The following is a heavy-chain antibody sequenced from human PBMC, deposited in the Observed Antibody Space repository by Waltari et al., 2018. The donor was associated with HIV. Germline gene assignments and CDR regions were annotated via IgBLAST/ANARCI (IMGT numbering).Heavy chain of an antibody. CDR2: ISGYNGNT. CDR3: ARGVSIVRGVMIRGHMDV. V-gene: IGHV1-18*01. Sequence: VQLVQSGAEMRKPGASVKVSCRASGYTFSAHTTRWVRQAPGQGLEWMGWISGYNGNTNYAQKFQGRVNMTTDTSTSTAHMELRSLRSDDTAVYYCARGVSIVRGVMIRGHMDVWGQGTTVTVSS. D-gene: IGHD3-10*01. J-gene: IGHJ6*02. CDR1: GYTFSAHT.